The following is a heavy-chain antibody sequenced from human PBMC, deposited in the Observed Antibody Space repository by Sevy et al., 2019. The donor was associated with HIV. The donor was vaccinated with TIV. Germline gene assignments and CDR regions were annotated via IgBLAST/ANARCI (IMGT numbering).Heavy chain of an antibody. CDR2: IWYDGSSK. V-gene: IGHV3-33*01. D-gene: IGHD3-22*01. CDR3: ARGANYYDSSGSQPNFDY. CDR1: GFTFSNYG. J-gene: IGHJ4*02. Sequence: GGSLRLSCAASGFTFSNYGMHWVRQAPGKGLEWVALIWYDGSSKYYADSVKGRFTLSRDNSKNTLYLQMNSLRAEDTAVYYCARGANYYDSSGSQPNFDYWGQGTLVTVSS.